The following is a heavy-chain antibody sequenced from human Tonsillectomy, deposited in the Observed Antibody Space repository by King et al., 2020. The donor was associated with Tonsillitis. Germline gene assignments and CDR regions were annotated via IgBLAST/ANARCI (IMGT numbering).Heavy chain of an antibody. D-gene: IGHD6-19*01. V-gene: IGHV3-74*01. J-gene: IGHJ4*02. CDR3: AREGGSGWEASVDY. Sequence: VQLVETGGGLVQPGGSLRLSCAASGFTFSSYWMHWVRQAPGKGLVWVSRINSDGSSTSFADPVKGRFTISRDNAKNTLYLQMNSLRAEDTAVYYCAREGGSGWEASVDYWGQGTLVTVSS. CDR2: INSDGSST. CDR1: GFTFSSYW.